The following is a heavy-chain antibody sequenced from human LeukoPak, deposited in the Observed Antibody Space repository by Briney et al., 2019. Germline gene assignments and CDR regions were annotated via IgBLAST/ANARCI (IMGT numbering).Heavy chain of an antibody. D-gene: IGHD2-15*01. J-gene: IGHJ3*02. CDR2: ISYSGNT. Sequence: LRLSCAASGFTFSSYAMHWVRQAPGKGLEWIGTISYSGNTDYNPSLRSRVTISVDTSNNQFSLRLGSVTAADTAVYHCARHCCSGPAKRVFDIWGQGTMVTVSS. CDR1: GFTFSSYAMH. CDR3: ARHCCSGPAKRVFDI. V-gene: IGHV4-39*01.